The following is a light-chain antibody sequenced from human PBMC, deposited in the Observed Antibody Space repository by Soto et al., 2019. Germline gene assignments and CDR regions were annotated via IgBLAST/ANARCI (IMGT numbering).Light chain of an antibody. CDR3: CSYAGSSTLV. J-gene: IGLJ2*01. V-gene: IGLV2-23*02. CDR1: SSDVGSYNL. CDR2: EVS. Sequence: QSPLTQPASVSGSPGQSITISCTGTSSDVGSYNLVSWYQQHPGKAPKLMIYEVSKRPSGVSNRFSGSKSGNTASLTISGLQAEDEADYYCCSYAGSSTLVFGGGTKVTVL.